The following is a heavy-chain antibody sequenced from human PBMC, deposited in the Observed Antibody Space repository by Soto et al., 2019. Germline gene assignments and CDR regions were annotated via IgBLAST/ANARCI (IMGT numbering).Heavy chain of an antibody. CDR3: AASCVACGGFNYYGMDV. V-gene: IGHV4-31*03. Sequence: QVQLQESGPGLVKPSQTLSLTCTVSGGSISSGGYYWYWIRQHPGKGLEWIGYIYYSGTTHYNPSLKSRVTISVDTSKNQFSLKLSSVTAADTAVYYCAASCVACGGFNYYGMDVWGQGTTVTVSS. CDR2: IYYSGTT. CDR1: GGSISSGGYY. J-gene: IGHJ6*02. D-gene: IGHD2-21*01.